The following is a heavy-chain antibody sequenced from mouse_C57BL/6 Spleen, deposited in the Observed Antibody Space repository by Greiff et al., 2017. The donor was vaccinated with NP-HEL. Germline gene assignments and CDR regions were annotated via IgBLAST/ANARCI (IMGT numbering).Heavy chain of an antibody. D-gene: IGHD3-2*01. CDR3: ARPLDSAIDY. CDR1: GYTFTSYY. Sequence: VQLQQPGPELVKPGASVKLSCKASGYTFTSYYMHWVKQRPGQGLEWIGWIYPRDGGTNYNEKFKGKATLTVDTSSSTAYMQLHSLTSEDSAVYFCARPLDSAIDYWGQGTTLTVSS. V-gene: IGHV1-85*01. CDR2: IYPRDGGT. J-gene: IGHJ2*01.